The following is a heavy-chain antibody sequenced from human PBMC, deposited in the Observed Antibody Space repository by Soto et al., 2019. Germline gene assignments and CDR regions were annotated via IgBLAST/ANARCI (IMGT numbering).Heavy chain of an antibody. Sequence: GGSLRLSCAASKFTFSNYAMNWVRQAPGKGLEWVSSITGSGTSTYYADSVEGRFTISRDDSRNTLFLQMNSLRAEDTAVYYCAKGRGSGTNYFDYWGQGALVTVSS. J-gene: IGHJ4*02. D-gene: IGHD6-19*01. CDR2: ITGSGTST. CDR3: AKGRGSGTNYFDY. CDR1: KFTFSNYA. V-gene: IGHV3-23*01.